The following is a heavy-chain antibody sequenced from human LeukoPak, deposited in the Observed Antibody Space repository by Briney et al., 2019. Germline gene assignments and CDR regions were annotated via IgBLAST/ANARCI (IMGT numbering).Heavy chain of an antibody. J-gene: IGHJ6*03. D-gene: IGHD6-6*01. CDR3: ARVAARRDYYYMDV. CDR1: GITFSSYW. Sequence: GGSLRLSCAASGITFSSYWMSWVRQAPGKGLEWVANIKQDGSEKYYVDSVKGRFTISRDNAKNSLYLQMNSLRAEDTAVYYCARVAARRDYYYMDVWGKGTTVTVSS. V-gene: IGHV3-7*01. CDR2: IKQDGSEK.